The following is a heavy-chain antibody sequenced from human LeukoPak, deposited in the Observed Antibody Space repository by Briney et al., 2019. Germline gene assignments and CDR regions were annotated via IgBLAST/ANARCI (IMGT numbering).Heavy chain of an antibody. Sequence: PRGSLRLSCAASAFTFSSSWMDWVRQAPGKGLEWVANIKEDGSLTFYVDSVKGRFTISRDNAKNSLYLQMNSLRAEDTAVYYCARGPGYSVLYYFDYWGQGTLVTVSS. V-gene: IGHV3-7*01. D-gene: IGHD6-13*01. CDR1: AFTFSSSW. CDR2: IKEDGSLT. CDR3: ARGPGYSVLYYFDY. J-gene: IGHJ4*02.